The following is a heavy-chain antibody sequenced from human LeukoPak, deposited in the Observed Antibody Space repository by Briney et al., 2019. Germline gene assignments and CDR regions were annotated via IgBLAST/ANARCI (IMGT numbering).Heavy chain of an antibody. D-gene: IGHD5/OR15-5a*01. CDR2: IYCSGST. V-gene: IGHV4-31*03. J-gene: IGHJ4*02. CDR1: GGSISSGGYY. CDR3: ARESVFENYFDY. Sequence: SETLSLTCTVSGGSISSGGYYWSWIRQHPGKGLEWIGYIYCSGSTYYNPSLKSRVTISVDTSKNQFSLKLSSVTAADTAVYYCARESVFENYFDYWGQGTLVTVSS.